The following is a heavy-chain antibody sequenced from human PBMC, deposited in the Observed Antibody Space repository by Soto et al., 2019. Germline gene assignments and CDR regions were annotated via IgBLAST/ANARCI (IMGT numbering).Heavy chain of an antibody. D-gene: IGHD2-2*01. V-gene: IGHV5-51*01. CDR3: ARAVADIVLVPSAIGHWFAP. CDR2: IYPGDSDT. J-gene: IGHJ5*02. CDR1: GYSFTSYW. Sequence: GESLKISCKGSGYSFTSYWIGWVRQMPGKGLEWMGIIYPGDSDTTYHPSFEGQVTISADKSISTAYLQWSSLKASDTAMYYCARAVADIVLVPSAIGHWFAPWGQGTLVTVSS.